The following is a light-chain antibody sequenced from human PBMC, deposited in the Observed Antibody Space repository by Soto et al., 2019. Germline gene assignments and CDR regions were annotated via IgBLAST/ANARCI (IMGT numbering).Light chain of an antibody. V-gene: IGKV3-11*01. CDR3: QQRSNSEIT. CDR2: DAS. J-gene: IGKJ3*01. CDR1: QSVSSS. Sequence: EIVLTQSPATLSLSPGERATLSCRASQSVSSSLAWYQQKPGQAPRLLIYDASNRATGIPARFSGSGSGTDFTLTISSLEPEDFAVYYCQQRSNSEITFGPGTKVDIK.